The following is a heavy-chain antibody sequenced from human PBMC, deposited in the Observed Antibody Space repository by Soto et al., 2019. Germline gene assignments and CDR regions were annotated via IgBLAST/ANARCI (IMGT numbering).Heavy chain of an antibody. D-gene: IGHD3-9*01. J-gene: IGHJ3*02. CDR2: IYHNGSP. V-gene: IGHV4-4*02. Sequence: SETLSLTCVVSGGSISSTNWWTWVRQPPGKRLEWIGEIYHNGSPTYSPSLRGRATISVDKSNNQFSLRLSSVTAADTAVYFCAASYYAILTGHFAFDMWGHGTMVTVS. CDR3: AASYYAILTGHFAFDM. CDR1: GGSISSTNW.